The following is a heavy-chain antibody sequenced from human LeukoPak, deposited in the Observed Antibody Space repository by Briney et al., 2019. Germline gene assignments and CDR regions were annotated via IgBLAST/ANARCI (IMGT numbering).Heavy chain of an antibody. Sequence: SVKVSCKASGGTFSIYAISWVRQAPGQGLEWMGGIIPIFGTANYAQKFQGRVTITADESTSTAYMELSSLRSEDTAVYYCARERIAAAGSLLYYYGMDVWGQGTTVTVSS. CDR1: GGTFSIYA. D-gene: IGHD6-13*01. V-gene: IGHV1-69*13. CDR3: ARERIAAAGSLLYYYGMDV. J-gene: IGHJ6*02. CDR2: IIPIFGTA.